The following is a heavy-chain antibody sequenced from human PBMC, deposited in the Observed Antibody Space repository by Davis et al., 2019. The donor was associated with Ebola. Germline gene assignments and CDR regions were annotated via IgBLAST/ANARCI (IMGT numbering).Heavy chain of an antibody. J-gene: IGHJ4*02. V-gene: IGHV3-30*02. Sequence: PGGSLRLSCVASGFTFSSYGMQWVRQAPGEGLEWVAFIRYDGNNKYYADSVKGRFTISRDNSKNTLYLQMNSLRVEDTAVYYCARVAAASRDYWGQGTLVTVSS. D-gene: IGHD6-25*01. CDR3: ARVAAASRDY. CDR1: GFTFSSYG. CDR2: IRYDGNNK.